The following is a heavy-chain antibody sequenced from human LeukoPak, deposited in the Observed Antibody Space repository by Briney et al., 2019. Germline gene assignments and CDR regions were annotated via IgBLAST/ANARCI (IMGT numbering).Heavy chain of an antibody. CDR1: GFTFDDYA. CDR3: ARAMFYPIPIDP. CDR2: ISWNSGSI. Sequence: GGSLRLSCAASGFTFDDYAMHWVRQAPGKGLEWVSGISWNSGSIGYADSVKGRFTISRDNAKNSLYLQMNSLRAEDTAVYYCARAMFYPIPIDPWGQGTLVTVSS. J-gene: IGHJ5*02. V-gene: IGHV3-9*01.